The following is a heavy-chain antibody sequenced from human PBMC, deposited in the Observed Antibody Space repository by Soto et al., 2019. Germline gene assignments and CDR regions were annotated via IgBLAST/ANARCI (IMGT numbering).Heavy chain of an antibody. CDR2: IFGADET. CDR3: ARGGFD. CDR1: GFSVTASN. Sequence: VQLVETGGDWIQPGGSLRLSCAASGFSVTASNMNWVRQAPGKGLEWVSVIFGADETYYADSVRGRFTISRDNSKNTVYLQMDSLRTEDTALYYCARGGFDWGQGTLVTVSS. D-gene: IGHD3-16*01. J-gene: IGHJ4*02. V-gene: IGHV3-53*02.